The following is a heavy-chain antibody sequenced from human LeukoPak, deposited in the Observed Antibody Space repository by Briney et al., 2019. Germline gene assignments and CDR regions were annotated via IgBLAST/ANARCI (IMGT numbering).Heavy chain of an antibody. Sequence: SQTLSLTCTVSGGSISSGSYYRSWIRQPAGKGLEWIGRIYTSGSTNYNPSLKSRVTISVDTSKNQFSLKLSSVTAADTAVYYRARIYSGYDLSGVGIDYWGQGTLVTVSS. CDR2: IYTSGST. CDR1: GGSISSGSYY. D-gene: IGHD5-12*01. V-gene: IGHV4-61*02. J-gene: IGHJ4*02. CDR3: ARIYSGYDLSGVGIDY.